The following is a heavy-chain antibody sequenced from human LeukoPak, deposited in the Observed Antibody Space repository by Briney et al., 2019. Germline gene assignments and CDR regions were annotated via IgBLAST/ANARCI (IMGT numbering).Heavy chain of an antibody. CDR1: GFTFSTYW. D-gene: IGHD3-10*01. CDR3: ARVPRGWGITMVRGVISALDAFDI. V-gene: IGHV3-7*01. CDR2: INEDGGGR. J-gene: IGHJ3*02. Sequence: GGSLRLSCAASGFTFSTYWMTWVRQAPGKGLEWVANINEDGGGRYYVDSVEGRFTISRDNAKNSLYLQMNSLRAEDTAVYYCARVPRGWGITMVRGVISALDAFDIWGQGTMVTVSS.